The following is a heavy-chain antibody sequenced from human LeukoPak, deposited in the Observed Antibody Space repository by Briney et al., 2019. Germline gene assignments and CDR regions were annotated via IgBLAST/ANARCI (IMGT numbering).Heavy chain of an antibody. D-gene: IGHD3-10*01. Sequence: PSETLSLTCTVSGGSISSSSYYWGWIRQPPGKGLEWIGSIYYSGGTYYNPSLKSRVTISVDTSKNQFSLKLSSVTAADTDVYYCARAGYYYGSGYSDWFDPWGQGTLVTVSS. V-gene: IGHV4-39*07. CDR1: GGSISSSSYY. J-gene: IGHJ5*02. CDR3: ARAGYYYGSGYSDWFDP. CDR2: IYYSGGT.